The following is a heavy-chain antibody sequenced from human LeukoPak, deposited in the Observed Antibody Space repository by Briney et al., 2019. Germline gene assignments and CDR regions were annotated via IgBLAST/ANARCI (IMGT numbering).Heavy chain of an antibody. Sequence: GGSLRLSCAASGFTFNEYWMSWVRQAPGKGPECVAYINQDGSKKYYVDSVKGRFTISRDNAKNSLSLQMSSLRAEDSAVYYCARDHKAAGLFLEYWGQGNLVTVSS. CDR3: ARDHKAAGLFLEY. D-gene: IGHD6-13*01. J-gene: IGHJ4*02. V-gene: IGHV3-7*01. CDR1: GFTFNEYW. CDR2: INQDGSKK.